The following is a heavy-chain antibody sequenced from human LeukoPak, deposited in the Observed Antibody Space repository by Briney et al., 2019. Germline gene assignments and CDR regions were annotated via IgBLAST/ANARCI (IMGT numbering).Heavy chain of an antibody. CDR1: GFTFSSYW. Sequence: PGGSLRLSGAASGFTFSSYWMSWFRQAPGKGREWVANMKYDGSEKDYVDSVKGRFTISRDNAKNSLYLQMNSLRAEDTAVYYCARDIAAAGLFFDYWGQGTLVTVSS. J-gene: IGHJ4*02. V-gene: IGHV3-7*01. CDR3: ARDIAAAGLFFDY. CDR2: MKYDGSEK. D-gene: IGHD6-13*01.